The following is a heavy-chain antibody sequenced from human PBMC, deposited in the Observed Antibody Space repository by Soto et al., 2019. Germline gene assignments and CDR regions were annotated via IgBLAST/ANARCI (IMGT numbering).Heavy chain of an antibody. J-gene: IGHJ4*02. V-gene: IGHV4-39*01. Sequence: PSETLSLTCTVSGDSISSNSFYWGWIRQTPGKGLEWIGSIYYNGFTYYNPSLKSRLTISVDTSKNQFSLKLSSVTAADTTVYYCATSQKGYNWNYFDHWGQGALVTVSS. CDR2: IYYNGFT. CDR3: ATSQKGYNWNYFDH. D-gene: IGHD1-20*01. CDR1: GDSISSNSFY.